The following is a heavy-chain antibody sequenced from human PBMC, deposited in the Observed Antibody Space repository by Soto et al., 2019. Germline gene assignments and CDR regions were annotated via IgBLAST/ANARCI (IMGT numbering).Heavy chain of an antibody. V-gene: IGHV1-58*01. J-gene: IGHJ6*02. Sequence: SVKVSCKASGFTFTSSAVQWVRQARGQRLEWIGWIVVGSGNTNYAQKFQEGVTITRDMSTSTAYMELSSLRSEDTAVYYCAADPGLEWLLYGNYYYGMDVWGQGTTVTVSS. D-gene: IGHD3-3*01. CDR2: IVVGSGNT. CDR1: GFTFTSSA. CDR3: AADPGLEWLLYGNYYYGMDV.